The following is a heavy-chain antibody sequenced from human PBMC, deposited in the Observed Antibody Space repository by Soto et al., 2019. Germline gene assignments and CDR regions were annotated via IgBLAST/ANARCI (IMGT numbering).Heavy chain of an antibody. CDR1: GFTFSSYG. D-gene: IGHD2-15*01. CDR3: ARGHRVAPPLDY. CDR2: IWYDGSNK. J-gene: IGHJ4*02. V-gene: IGHV3-33*01. Sequence: GGSLRLSCAASGFTFSSYGLHWVRQAPGKGLEWVAVIWYDGSNKYYADSVKGRFTISRDNSKNTLYLQMNSLRAEDTAVYYCARGHRVAPPLDYWGQGTLVTVSS.